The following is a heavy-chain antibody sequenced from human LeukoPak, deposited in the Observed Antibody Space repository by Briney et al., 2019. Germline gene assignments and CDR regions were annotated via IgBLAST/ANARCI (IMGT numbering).Heavy chain of an antibody. J-gene: IGHJ5*02. V-gene: IGHV4-59*01. CDR2: VYYSGNT. CDR1: GGSITSYY. Sequence: SETLSLTCTVSGGSITSYYWTWIRQPPGKGLEWIGYVYYSGNTNYNPSLKSRVTISVDTSKSQFSLKLSSVTAADTAVYYCARQLGYCSSTSCYPWFDPWGQGTLVTVSS. CDR3: ARQLGYCSSTSCYPWFDP. D-gene: IGHD2-2*01.